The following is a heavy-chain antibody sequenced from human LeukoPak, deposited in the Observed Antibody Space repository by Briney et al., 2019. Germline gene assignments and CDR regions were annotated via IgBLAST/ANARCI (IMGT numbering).Heavy chain of an antibody. CDR3: ARGAHYGSGSYSWFDP. Sequence: SETLSLTCIGSGDSISSGDYYWSWIRQPPGKGLEWIGYIYYSGSTFSNPSLRSRLTISVDTSKNQFSLKLNSVTAADTAVYYCARGAHYGSGSYSWFDPWGQGTLVTVSS. D-gene: IGHD3-10*01. V-gene: IGHV4-30-4*01. J-gene: IGHJ5*02. CDR2: IYYSGST. CDR1: GDSISSGDYY.